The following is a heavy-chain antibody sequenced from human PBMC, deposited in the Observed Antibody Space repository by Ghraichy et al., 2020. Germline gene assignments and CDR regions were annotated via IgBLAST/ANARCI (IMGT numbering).Heavy chain of an antibody. J-gene: IGHJ6*02. V-gene: IGHV1-69*05. CDR2: IIPIFGTA. CDR3: ASSWVHDYIRGYYYYGMDV. CDR1: GGTFSSYA. D-gene: IGHD4-11*01. Sequence: SVKVSCKASGGTFSSYAISWVRQAPGQGLEWMGGIIPIFGTANYAQKFQGRVTITTDESTSTAYMELSSLRSEDTAVYYCASSWVHDYIRGYYYYGMDVWGQGTTVTVSS.